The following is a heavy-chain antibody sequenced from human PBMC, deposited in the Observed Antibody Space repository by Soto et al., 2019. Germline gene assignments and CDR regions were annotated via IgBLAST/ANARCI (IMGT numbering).Heavy chain of an antibody. D-gene: IGHD6-19*01. J-gene: IGHJ5*02. CDR3: ARPSHIAVAGSSFDP. CDR2: INHSGST. Sequence: SETLSLTCAVYCGSFSGYYWSWIRQPPGKGLEWIGEINHSGSTNYNPSLKSRVTISVDTSKNQFSLKLSSVTAADTAVYYCARPSHIAVAGSSFDPWGQGTLVTVSS. V-gene: IGHV4-34*01. CDR1: CGSFSGYY.